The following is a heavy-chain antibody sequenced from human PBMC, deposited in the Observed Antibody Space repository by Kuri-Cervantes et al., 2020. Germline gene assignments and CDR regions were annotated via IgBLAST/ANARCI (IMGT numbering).Heavy chain of an antibody. Sequence: ASVKVSCKASGYTFTSYGISWVRQAPGQGLEWMGWISAYNGNTNYAQKLQGRVTMTTDTSTSTAYMELRSLRSDDTAVYYCARDTPKLWFGDHKFDYWGQGTLVTVSS. J-gene: IGHJ4*02. D-gene: IGHD3-10*01. V-gene: IGHV1-18*01. CDR3: ARDTPKLWFGDHKFDY. CDR2: ISAYNGNT. CDR1: GYTFTSYG.